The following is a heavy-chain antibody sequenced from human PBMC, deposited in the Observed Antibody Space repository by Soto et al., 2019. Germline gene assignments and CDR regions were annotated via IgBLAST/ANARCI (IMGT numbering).Heavy chain of an antibody. CDR1: GFNFSNYA. CDR3: ARDRNVPGYGDYSDSSDM. V-gene: IGHV3-30-3*01. CDR2: ISCNGLNK. Sequence: PGGSLRLSCAGSGFNFSNYAIHWVRQAPGKGLEWLAIISCNGLNKYYTGAGRGRFSISRDNTKNSVFLEMKSLETDDTAVYYCARDRNVPGYGDYSDSSDMWGQGTMVTVSS. J-gene: IGHJ3*02. D-gene: IGHD4-17*01.